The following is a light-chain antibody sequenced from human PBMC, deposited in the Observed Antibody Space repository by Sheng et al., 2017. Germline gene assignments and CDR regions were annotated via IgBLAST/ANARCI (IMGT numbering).Light chain of an antibody. J-gene: IGKJ5*01. CDR2: GAS. CDR3: QQYNNWPT. V-gene: IGKV3-15*01. CDR1: QSVSSN. Sequence: EIVMTQSPATLSVSPGERATLSCRASQSVSSNLAWYQQKPGQAPRLLIYGASTRATGIPARFSGSGSGTEFTLTISSLQSEDFVVYSCQQYNNWPTFGQGTRLEIK.